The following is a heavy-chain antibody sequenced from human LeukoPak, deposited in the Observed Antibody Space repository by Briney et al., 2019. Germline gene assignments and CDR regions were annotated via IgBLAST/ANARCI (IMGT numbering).Heavy chain of an antibody. CDR1: GGSISSYY. V-gene: IGHV4-59*01. D-gene: IGHD3-16*02. CDR3: ARVSEWGLRLGELSPLDY. J-gene: IGHJ4*02. Sequence: SETLSLTCTVSGGSISSYYWSWIRQPPGKGLEWIGYIYYSGSTNYNPSLKSRVTISVETSKNQFSLKLSSVTAADTAVYYCARVSEWGLRLGELSPLDYWGQGTLVTVSS. CDR2: IYYSGST.